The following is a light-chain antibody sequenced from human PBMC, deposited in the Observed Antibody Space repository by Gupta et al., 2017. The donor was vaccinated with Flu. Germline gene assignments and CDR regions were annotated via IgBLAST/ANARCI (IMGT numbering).Light chain of an antibody. Sequence: QSAPTQPASVSGSPGQSITIPCTGISSDTDGFYYVSWYQQYPGKGPKLMIYEVNKRPSGISNRFSGSRSGTTASLTISGLQAEDEASYYCSSYTGRTTRVFGGGTRLTV. CDR2: EVN. CDR1: SSDTDGFYY. CDR3: SSYTGRTTRV. V-gene: IGLV2-14*01. J-gene: IGLJ3*02.